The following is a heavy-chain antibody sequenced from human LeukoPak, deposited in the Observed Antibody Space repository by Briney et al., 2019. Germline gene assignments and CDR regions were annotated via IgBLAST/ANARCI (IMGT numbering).Heavy chain of an antibody. D-gene: IGHD4-11*01. J-gene: IGHJ4*02. CDR1: GFNVITN. CDR2: ISRGADT. Sequence: GGSLRLSCAASGFNVITNMSWVRQAPGEGLEWVSVISRGADTYYADSVRGRFIIYRDSSTNTVYLQMDRLRAEDTAVYFCEKEAPGTTIYYWGQGTLVTVSS. CDR3: EKEAPGTTIYY. V-gene: IGHV3-66*01.